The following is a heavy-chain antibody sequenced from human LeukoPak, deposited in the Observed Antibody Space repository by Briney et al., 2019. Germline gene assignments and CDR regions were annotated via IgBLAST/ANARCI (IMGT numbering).Heavy chain of an antibody. CDR3: ASWTEAQAAGTSQFDY. CDR1: GFTFSDYY. CDR2: ISSSSSYT. Sequence: GGSLRLSRAASGFTFSDYYMSWIRQAPGKGLEWVLYISSSSSYTNYADSVKGRFTISRDNAKNSLYLQMNSLRAEDTAVCYCASWTEAQAAGTSQFDYWGQGTLVTVSS. V-gene: IGHV3-11*06. J-gene: IGHJ4*02. D-gene: IGHD6-13*01.